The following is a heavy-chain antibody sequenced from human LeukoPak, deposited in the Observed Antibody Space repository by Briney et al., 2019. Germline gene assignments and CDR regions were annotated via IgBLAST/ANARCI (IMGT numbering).Heavy chain of an antibody. Sequence: SETLSLTCTVSGGSISSYYWSWIRQPPGKGLEWIGYIYYSGSTNYSPSLKSRVTISVDTSKNQFSLKLSSVTAADTAVYYCARVGNYNEVGYWGQGTLVTVSS. J-gene: IGHJ4*02. CDR1: GGSISSYY. CDR3: ARVGNYNEVGY. CDR2: IYYSGST. D-gene: IGHD3-22*01. V-gene: IGHV4-59*01.